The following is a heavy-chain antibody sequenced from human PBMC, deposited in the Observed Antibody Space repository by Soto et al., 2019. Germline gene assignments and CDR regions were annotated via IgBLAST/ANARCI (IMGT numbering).Heavy chain of an antibody. CDR2: TSTFNGEA. D-gene: IGHD3-10*01. J-gene: IGHJ4*02. V-gene: IGHV1-18*01. CDR3: ARDLDGSGSYFTDY. Sequence: QVPLVQSGAEVKKPGASVKVSCKASGYSFTSTGICWVRQAPGQGPEWMGWTSTFNGEAKYAQKLQGRVTMTTDTSTTTAYMELRSLTSDDTAVYYCARDLDGSGSYFTDYWGQGTLVTVAS. CDR1: GYSFTSTG.